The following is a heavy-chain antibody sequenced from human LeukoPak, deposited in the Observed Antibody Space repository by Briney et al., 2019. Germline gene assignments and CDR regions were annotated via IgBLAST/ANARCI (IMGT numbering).Heavy chain of an antibody. CDR3: ARDPDYDLGGDY. Sequence: GGSLRLSCAASGFTFSSYAMSWVRQAPGKGLEWVSAISGSGGSTYYADSVKGRFTISRDNSKNTLYLQMNSLRAEDTAVYYCARDPDYDLGGDYWGQGTLVTVSS. V-gene: IGHV3-23*01. D-gene: IGHD3-3*01. CDR2: ISGSGGST. CDR1: GFTFSSYA. J-gene: IGHJ4*02.